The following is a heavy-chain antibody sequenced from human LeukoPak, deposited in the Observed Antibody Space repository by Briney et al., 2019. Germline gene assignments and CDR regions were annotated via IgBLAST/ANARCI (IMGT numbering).Heavy chain of an antibody. CDR2: IYYSGTT. V-gene: IGHV4-39*07. CDR3: ARDQATRATDAFDI. Sequence: SETLSLTCTVSGGSLSSSNYYWGWIRQPPGKGLEWIGTIYYSGTTYYNPSLESRVTISEDTSKNQFSLTLRSVTAADTAVYYCARDQATRATDAFDIWGQGTMVTVSS. J-gene: IGHJ3*02. CDR1: GGSLSSSNYY. D-gene: IGHD1-26*01.